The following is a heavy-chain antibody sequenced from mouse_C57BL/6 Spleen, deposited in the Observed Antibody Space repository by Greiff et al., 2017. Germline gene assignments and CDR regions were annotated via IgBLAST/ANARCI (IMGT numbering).Heavy chain of an antibody. Sequence: EVQLQQSGPELVKPGASVKISCKASGYSFTDYNMNWVKQSNGKSLEWIGVINPNYGTTSYNQKFKGKATLTVDQSSSTAYMQLSSLTSEDSAVYYCARGGYYDPYYAMDYWGQGTSVTVSS. CDR2: INPNYGTT. CDR3: ARGGYYDPYYAMDY. D-gene: IGHD2-4*01. CDR1: GYSFTDYN. J-gene: IGHJ4*01. V-gene: IGHV1-39*01.